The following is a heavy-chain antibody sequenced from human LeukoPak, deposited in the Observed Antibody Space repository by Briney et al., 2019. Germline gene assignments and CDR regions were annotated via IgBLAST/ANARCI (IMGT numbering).Heavy chain of an antibody. CDR1: GFTFSSYG. J-gene: IGHJ6*02. D-gene: IGHD5-18*01. CDR3: AKEPSYGTLYYYYGMDV. CDR2: ISYDGSNK. Sequence: PGGSLRLSCAASGFTFSSYGMHWVRQAPGKGLEWVAVISYDGSNKYYADSVKGRFTISGDNSKNTLYLQMNSLRAEDTAVYYCAKEPSYGTLYYYYGMDVWGQGTTVTVSS. V-gene: IGHV3-30*18.